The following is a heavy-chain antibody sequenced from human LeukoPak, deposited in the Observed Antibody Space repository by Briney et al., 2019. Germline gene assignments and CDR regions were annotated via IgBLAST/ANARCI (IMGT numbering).Heavy chain of an antibody. J-gene: IGHJ4*02. CDR3: ARVGSSWQVSR. V-gene: IGHV4-4*02. CDR2: IYYSGST. Sequence: GSLRLSCAASGFTFSNAWMSWVRQPPGKGLEWIGSIYYSGSTYYNPSLKSRVTISVDTSKNQFSLKLSSVTAADTAVYYCARVGSSWQVSRWGQGTLVTVSS. CDR1: GFTFSNAW. D-gene: IGHD6-13*01.